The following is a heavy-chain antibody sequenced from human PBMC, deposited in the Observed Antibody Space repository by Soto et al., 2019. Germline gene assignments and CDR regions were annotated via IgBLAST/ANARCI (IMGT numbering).Heavy chain of an antibody. J-gene: IGHJ6*02. V-gene: IGHV3-21*01. CDR3: ARVGAAVTYGRSYYYYGMDD. CDR1: GFTFSSYS. Sequence: EVQLVESGGGLVKPGGSLRLSCAASGFTFSSYSMNWVRQAPGKGLEWVSSISSSSSYIYYADSVKGRFAISRDNAKNSLYLQRNSRRAEDTAVYYCARVGAAVTYGRSYYYYGMDDWGQGTTVTVSS. CDR2: ISSSSSYI. D-gene: IGHD2-21*02.